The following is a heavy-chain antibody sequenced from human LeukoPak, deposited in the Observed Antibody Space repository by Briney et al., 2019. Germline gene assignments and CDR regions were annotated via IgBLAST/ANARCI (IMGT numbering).Heavy chain of an antibody. V-gene: IGHV3-23*01. CDR2: ISGSGDST. J-gene: IGHJ4*02. CDR3: AKGRGSSSWYNDY. D-gene: IGHD6-13*01. CDR1: GFTFSSYA. Sequence: SGGSLRLSCAASGFTFSSYAMSWVRQAPGKGLEWVSAISGSGDSTFYADSVKGRFTISRDNSKNTLYLQMNSLRAEDTAVYYCAKGRGSSSWYNDYWGQGTLVTVSS.